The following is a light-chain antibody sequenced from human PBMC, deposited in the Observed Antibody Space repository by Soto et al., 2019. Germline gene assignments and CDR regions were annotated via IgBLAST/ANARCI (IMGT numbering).Light chain of an antibody. CDR1: QNINDL. Sequence: IQMTQSPSTLSACVGDRVTITCRASQNINDLLAWYQQKPGKAPNLLIYKASSLESGVPSRFSGSGYGTEFTLTISSLQPDDFATFYCQQYSTYSRAFGQGTKVDIK. J-gene: IGKJ1*01. CDR3: QQYSTYSRA. CDR2: KAS. V-gene: IGKV1-5*03.